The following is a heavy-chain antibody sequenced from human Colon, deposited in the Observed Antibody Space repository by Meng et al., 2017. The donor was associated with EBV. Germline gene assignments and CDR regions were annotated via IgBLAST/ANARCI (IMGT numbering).Heavy chain of an antibody. Sequence: QVPLEQWGAGLLKPSETLSRSCAVYGGSFRDYYWTWIRHPPRKGLEWIGEIDPRGNTKYNPSLKSRVTISLDTSKKQFSLKVSSVTAADSAVYYCARRGPSGNFSPWSQGALVTVSS. D-gene: IGHD3-10*01. CDR2: IDPRGNT. J-gene: IGHJ5*02. V-gene: IGHV4-34*01. CDR1: GGSFRDYY. CDR3: ARRGPSGNFSP.